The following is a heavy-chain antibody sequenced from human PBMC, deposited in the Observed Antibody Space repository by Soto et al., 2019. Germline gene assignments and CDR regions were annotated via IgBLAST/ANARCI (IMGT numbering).Heavy chain of an antibody. D-gene: IGHD6-13*01. CDR3: ARSLFIASTDTEPFDS. Sequence: PGGSLSLSCAASGFTFSIYAMSWVRQAPGKGLEWVSAISGGGNDRFYADSVRGRFTISRDNSRNTLYLHMNSLRAEDTAVHYCARSLFIASTDTEPFDSWGQGTLVTVSS. J-gene: IGHJ4*02. CDR1: GFTFSIYA. CDR2: ISGGGNDR. V-gene: IGHV3-23*01.